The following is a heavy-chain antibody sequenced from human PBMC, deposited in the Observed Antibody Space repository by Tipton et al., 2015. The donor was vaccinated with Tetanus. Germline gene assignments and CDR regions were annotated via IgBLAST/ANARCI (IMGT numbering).Heavy chain of an antibody. CDR1: GGSISSRNW. J-gene: IGHJ6*02. CDR2: IYYSGST. V-gene: IGHV4-4*02. Sequence: TLSLTCAVSGGSISSRNWWSWVRQPPGKGLEWIGYIYYSGSTNYNPSLKSRVTISVDTSKNQFSLKLSSVTAADTAVYYCARDRSITIFGVVPINYYYGMDVWGQGTTVTVSS. CDR3: ARDRSITIFGVVPINYYYGMDV. D-gene: IGHD3-3*01.